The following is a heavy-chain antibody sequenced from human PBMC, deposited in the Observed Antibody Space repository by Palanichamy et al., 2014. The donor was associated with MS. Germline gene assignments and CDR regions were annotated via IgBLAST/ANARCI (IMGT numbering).Heavy chain of an antibody. D-gene: IGHD6-6*01. CDR2: ISDSGGST. CDR1: GFTFSSYA. V-gene: IGHV3-23*01. CDR3: AKDRQAARPED. J-gene: IGHJ4*02. Sequence: EVQLLESGGNLVQPGGSLRLSCAASGFTFSSYAMSWVRQAPGKGLEWVSSISDSGGSTYYADSVKGRFTISRDNSKNTLYLQMNSLGAEDTAVYYCAKDRQAARPEDWGQGTLVTVSS.